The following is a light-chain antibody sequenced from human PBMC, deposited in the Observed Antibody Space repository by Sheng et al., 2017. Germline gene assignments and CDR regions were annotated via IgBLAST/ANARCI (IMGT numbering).Light chain of an antibody. CDR1: QSVSSY. V-gene: IGKV3-15*01. CDR3: QQYNKWPRWT. J-gene: IGKJ1*01. Sequence: ETMMTQSPATLSLSPGERATLSCRASQSVSSYLAWYQQKPGQAPRLLIYDASNRATGIPARFSGSGSGTEFTLTISSLQSEDFAVYYCQQYNKWPRWTFGQGTKVEIK. CDR2: DAS.